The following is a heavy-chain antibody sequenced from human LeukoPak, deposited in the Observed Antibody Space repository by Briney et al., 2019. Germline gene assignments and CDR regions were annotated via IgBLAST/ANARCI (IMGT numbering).Heavy chain of an antibody. CDR3: ARGAGYCSSTSCYPFWFDP. CDR2: IYYSGST. CDR1: GGSISSYY. D-gene: IGHD2-2*01. Sequence: SETLSLTCTVSGGSISSYYWSWIRQPPGKGLEWIGYIYYSGSTNYNPSLKSRVTISVDTSKNQFSLKLSSVTAADTAVYYCARGAGYCSSTSCYPFWFDPWGQGALVTVSS. J-gene: IGHJ5*02. V-gene: IGHV4-59*01.